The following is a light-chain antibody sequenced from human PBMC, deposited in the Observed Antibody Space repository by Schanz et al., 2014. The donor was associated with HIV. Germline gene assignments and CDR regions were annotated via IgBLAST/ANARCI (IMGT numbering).Light chain of an antibody. CDR1: QSVSTSY. J-gene: IGKJ4*01. CDR3: QQRGSWPLT. CDR2: GAS. Sequence: EIVLTQSPGTLSLSLGERATLSCRASQSVSTSYFAWYQQKPGQAPRLLIYGASNRATGIPDRFSGSGSGTDFTLTISRLEPEDSAVYYCQQRGSWPLTFGGGTKVEIE. V-gene: IGKV3D-20*02.